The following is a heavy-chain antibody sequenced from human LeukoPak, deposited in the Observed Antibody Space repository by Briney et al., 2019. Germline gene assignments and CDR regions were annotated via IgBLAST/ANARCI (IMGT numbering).Heavy chain of an antibody. V-gene: IGHV3-53*01. D-gene: IGHD3-22*01. CDR2: IYSAGST. CDR1: GFTVSSNY. CDR3: ARDGYNSSGAYIDN. J-gene: IGHJ4*02. Sequence: GGSLRLSCVASGFTVSSNYMSWVRQAPGKGLEWVSVIYSAGSTYYADSVKGRFTISRDNSKNSLFLQMHSLRAEDTAVYYCARDGYNSSGAYIDNWGQGILVTVSS.